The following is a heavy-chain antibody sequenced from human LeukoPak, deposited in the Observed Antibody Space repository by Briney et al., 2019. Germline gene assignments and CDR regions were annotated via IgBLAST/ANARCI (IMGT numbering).Heavy chain of an antibody. CDR1: GFTFSTYT. J-gene: IGHJ4*02. V-gene: IGHV3-21*01. D-gene: IGHD4-17*01. CDR3: ARRGRTVTTKNYYFDY. Sequence: PGGSLRLSCAGSGFTFSTYTMNWVRRAPGKGLEWVSSINNVGSHIYYADSVKGRFTISRDNAKNSLYLQMNSLRAEDTAVYYCARRGRTVTTKNYYFDYWGQGTLVTVSS. CDR2: INNVGSHI.